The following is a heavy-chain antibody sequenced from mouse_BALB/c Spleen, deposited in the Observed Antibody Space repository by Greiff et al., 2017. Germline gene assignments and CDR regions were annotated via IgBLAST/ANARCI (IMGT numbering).Heavy chain of an antibody. D-gene: IGHD1-1*01. CDR2: ISTYYGDA. CDR3: ARGNYYGSSYLWYFDV. V-gene: IGHV1S137*01. J-gene: IGHJ1*01. CDR1: GYTFTDYA. Sequence: QVQLQQSGAELVRPGVSVKISCKGSGYTFTDYAMHWVKQSHAKSLEWIGVISTYYGDASYNQKFKGKATMTVDKSSSTAYMELARLTSEDSAIYYCARGNYYGSSYLWYFDVWGAGTTVTVSS.